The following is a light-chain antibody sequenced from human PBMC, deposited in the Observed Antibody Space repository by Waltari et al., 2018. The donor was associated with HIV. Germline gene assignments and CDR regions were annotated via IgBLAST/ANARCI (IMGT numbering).Light chain of an antibody. CDR3: CSCPRSGIRYV. CDR1: SRNVGSDHL. CDR2: EVT. Sequence: QSALTQPASVAGSPGQSPTISCTGTSRNVGSDHLVSWYHQHPGEAPKLSIYEVTKRPSGVSNRFSGSKSGNTASLTISGLQAEDEADYYCCSCPRSGIRYVFGTGTKVTVL. V-gene: IGLV2-23*02. J-gene: IGLJ1*01.